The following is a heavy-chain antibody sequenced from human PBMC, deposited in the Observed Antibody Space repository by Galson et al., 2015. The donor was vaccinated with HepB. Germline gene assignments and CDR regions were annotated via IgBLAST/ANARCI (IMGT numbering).Heavy chain of an antibody. V-gene: IGHV2-5*02. CDR1: GFSLSTSGVG. CDR2: IYWDDDK. J-gene: IGHJ4*02. CDR3: AHSTNSGYYALFDY. D-gene: IGHD3-22*01. Sequence: PALVKPTQTLTLTCTFSGFSLSTSGVGVGWIRQPPGKALEWLALIYWDDDKRYSPSLKSRLTITKDTSKNQVVLTMTNMDPVDTATYYCAHSTNSGYYALFDYWGQGTLVTVSS.